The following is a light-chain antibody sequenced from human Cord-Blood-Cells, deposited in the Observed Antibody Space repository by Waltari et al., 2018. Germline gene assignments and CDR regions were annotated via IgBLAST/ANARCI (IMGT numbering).Light chain of an antibody. J-gene: IGKJ2*01. CDR3: QQYNSYSPYT. CDR1: QSISSW. V-gene: IGKV1-5*01. Sequence: DIKMTQSPSTLSASVGVRVTITCRASQSISSWLASYQQKPGKAPKLLIYDASSLESGVPSRFSGSGSVTEFTLTISSLQPDDFATYYCQQYNSYSPYTFGQGTKLEIK. CDR2: DAS.